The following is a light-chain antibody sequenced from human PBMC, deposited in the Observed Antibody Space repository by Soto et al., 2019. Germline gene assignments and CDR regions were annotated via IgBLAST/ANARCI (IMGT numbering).Light chain of an antibody. CDR2: WAS. CDR1: QSVLYSSNNKNY. Sequence: DIVMTQSPDSLAVSLGERATINCKSSQSVLYSSNNKNYLAWYQLKPGQPPKLLLYWASTRESGVPDRFNGSGSGTDFTLTISSLQAEDVAVYYCQQYYSVPWTFGQGTKVEIK. J-gene: IGKJ1*01. CDR3: QQYYSVPWT. V-gene: IGKV4-1*01.